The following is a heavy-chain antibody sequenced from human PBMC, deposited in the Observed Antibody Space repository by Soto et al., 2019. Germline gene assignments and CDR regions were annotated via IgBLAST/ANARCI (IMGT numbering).Heavy chain of an antibody. CDR3: ARVANWNYRGYFDY. D-gene: IGHD1-7*01. Sequence: EVQLVESGGGLVQPGGSRRLSCAASGFTFSTYWMTWVRQAPGKGLEWVAKIKQDEREKYYVDSVKGRFTISRDNAKNSLYLQMNSLRAEDTAMYFCARVANWNYRGYFDYWGQGTLVTVSS. CDR1: GFTFSTYW. CDR2: IKQDEREK. J-gene: IGHJ4*02. V-gene: IGHV3-7*01.